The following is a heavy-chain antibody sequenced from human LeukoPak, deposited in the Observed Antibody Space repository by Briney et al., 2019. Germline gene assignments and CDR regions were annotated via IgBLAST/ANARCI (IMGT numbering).Heavy chain of an antibody. CDR3: AKGQWLLFGYFDY. J-gene: IGHJ4*02. D-gene: IGHD6-19*01. V-gene: IGHV3-30*04. CDR2: ISYDGSNK. CDR1: GFTFSSYA. Sequence: GGSLRLSCAASGFTFSSYAMHWVRQAPGKGLEWVAVISYDGSNKYYADSVKGRFTISRDNSKNTLYLQMNSLRAEDTAVYYCAKGQWLLFGYFDYWGQGTLVTVSS.